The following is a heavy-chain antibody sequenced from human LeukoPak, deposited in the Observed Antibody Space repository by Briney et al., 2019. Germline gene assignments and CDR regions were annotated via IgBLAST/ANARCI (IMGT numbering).Heavy chain of an antibody. CDR2: IYYSGST. Sequence: SETLSLTCTVSGGSIRSHHWSWIRQPPGKGLEWIGYIYYSGSTNYNPSLKSRVTISVDTSKNQFSLKLSSVTAADTAVYYCASNVPANGDYPFPFDYWGQGTLVTVSS. CDR1: GGSIRSHH. D-gene: IGHD4-17*01. J-gene: IGHJ4*02. CDR3: ASNVPANGDYPFPFDY. V-gene: IGHV4-59*11.